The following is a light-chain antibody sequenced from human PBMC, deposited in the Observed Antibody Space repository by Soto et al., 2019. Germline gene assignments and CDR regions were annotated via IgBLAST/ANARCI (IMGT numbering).Light chain of an antibody. V-gene: IGKV1-5*01. CDR3: QQYNTYWT. CDR1: QNIGSW. J-gene: IGKJ1*01. Sequence: IQMTQFPSTLSASVGDRVTITCRASQNIGSWLACYQQKPGKAPKVLIYDVSNLETGVPSRFSGSGSGTEFTLTISSLQPDDFATYYCQQYNTYWTFGQGTKVDIK. CDR2: DVS.